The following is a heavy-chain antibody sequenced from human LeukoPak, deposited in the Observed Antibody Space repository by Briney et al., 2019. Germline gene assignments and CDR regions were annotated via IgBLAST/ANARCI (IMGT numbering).Heavy chain of an antibody. CDR1: GGSFSGYY. D-gene: IGHD6-19*01. CDR3: ARAGIAVAGYYYYYGMDV. Sequence: PSETLSLTCAVYGGSFSGYYWSWIRQPPGKGLEWIGEINHSGSTNYNPSLKSRVTISVDTSKNQFSLKLSPVTAADTAVYYCARAGIAVAGYYYYYGMDVWGQGTTVTVSS. J-gene: IGHJ6*02. V-gene: IGHV4-34*01. CDR2: INHSGST.